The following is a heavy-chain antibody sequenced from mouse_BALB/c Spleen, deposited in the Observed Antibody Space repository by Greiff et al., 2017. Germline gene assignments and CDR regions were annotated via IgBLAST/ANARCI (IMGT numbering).Heavy chain of an antibody. CDR3: ARHFYGTTGAMDY. CDR1: GYSFTGYF. D-gene: IGHD1-1*01. J-gene: IGHJ4*01. V-gene: IGHV1-20*02. CDR2: INPYNGDT. Sequence: DVKLVESGPELVKPGASVKISCKASGYSFTGYFMNWVMQSHGKSLEWIGRINPYNGDTFYNQKFKGKATLTVDKSSSTAHMELRSLASEDSAVYYCARHFYGTTGAMDYWGQGTSVTVSS.